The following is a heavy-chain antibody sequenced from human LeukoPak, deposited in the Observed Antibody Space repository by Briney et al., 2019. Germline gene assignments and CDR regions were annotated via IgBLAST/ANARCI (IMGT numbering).Heavy chain of an antibody. CDR2: IFPGDSDT. Sequence: GESLQISCQASGTRITTYWIGWVRQQPGKGLEWMGLIFPGDSDTKYSPSFQGQVTISADKSISTAYLQWSSLKASDTAMYYCGRRGAVAGFDFWGQGTLVTVSS. CDR3: GRRGAVAGFDF. J-gene: IGHJ4*02. CDR1: GTRITTYW. V-gene: IGHV5-51*01. D-gene: IGHD6-19*01.